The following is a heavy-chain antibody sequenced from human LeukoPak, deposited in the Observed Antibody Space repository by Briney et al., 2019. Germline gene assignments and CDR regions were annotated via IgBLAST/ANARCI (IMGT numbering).Heavy chain of an antibody. D-gene: IGHD6-19*01. Sequence: ASVKVSCKASGYTFTGYYMHWVRQAPGQGLEWMGWINPNSGGTNYAQKFQGRVTMTRDTSISTAYMELSRLGSDDTAVYYCASIAVAGTKYYYYGMDVWGQGTTVTVSS. J-gene: IGHJ6*02. V-gene: IGHV1-2*02. CDR2: INPNSGGT. CDR3: ASIAVAGTKYYYYGMDV. CDR1: GYTFTGYY.